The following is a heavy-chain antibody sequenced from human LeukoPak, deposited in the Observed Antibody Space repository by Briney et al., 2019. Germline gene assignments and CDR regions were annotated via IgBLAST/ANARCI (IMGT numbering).Heavy chain of an antibody. CDR2: GDYSGGT. Sequence: PSETLSLTCTVSGDSFTSVTDYWAWIRQPPGKGLEWIASGDYSGGTYYNPSLESRVAISADMSKKQISLKLASVTGADTAVYYCAGERGEEYSSGWYKTNFFYNWGQGIRVTVCS. J-gene: IGHJ4*02. CDR1: GDSFTSVTDY. CDR3: AGERGEEYSSGWYKTNFFYN. D-gene: IGHD6-19*01. V-gene: IGHV4-39*07.